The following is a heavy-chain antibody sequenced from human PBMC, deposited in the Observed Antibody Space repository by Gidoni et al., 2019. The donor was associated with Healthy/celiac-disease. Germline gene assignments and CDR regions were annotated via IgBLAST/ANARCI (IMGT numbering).Heavy chain of an antibody. CDR3: ARDRNYYGSGSYYNIGLDY. Sequence: QVQLVESGGGVVQPGRSLRLSCAASGFTFSSYAMYWVRQAPGKGLEGVAVISYDGSNKYYADSVKGRFTISRDNSKNTLYLQMNSLRAEDTAVYYCARDRNYYGSGSYYNIGLDYWGQGTLVTVSS. J-gene: IGHJ4*02. CDR2: ISYDGSNK. V-gene: IGHV3-30*01. D-gene: IGHD3-10*01. CDR1: GFTFSSYA.